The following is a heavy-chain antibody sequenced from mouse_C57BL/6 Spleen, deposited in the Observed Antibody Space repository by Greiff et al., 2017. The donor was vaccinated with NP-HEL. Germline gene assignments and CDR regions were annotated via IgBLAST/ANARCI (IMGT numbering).Heavy chain of an antibody. CDR2: IHPNSGST. J-gene: IGHJ4*01. Sequence: QVQLQQPGAELVKPGASVKLSCKASGYTFTSYWMHWVKQRPGQGLEWIGMIHPNSGSTNYNEKFKSKATLTVDKSSSTAYMQLSSLTSEDSAVYYCSPITTVVAGAMDYWGQGTSVTVSS. CDR3: SPITTVVAGAMDY. V-gene: IGHV1-64*01. D-gene: IGHD1-1*01. CDR1: GYTFTSYW.